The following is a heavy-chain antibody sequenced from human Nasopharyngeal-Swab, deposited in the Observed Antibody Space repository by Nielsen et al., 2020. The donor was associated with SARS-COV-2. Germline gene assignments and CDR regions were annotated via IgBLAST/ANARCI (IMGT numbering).Heavy chain of an antibody. Sequence: VRQAPGKGLEWVSVIYSGGSTYYADSVKGRFTISRDNSKNTLHLQMNSLRAEDTAVYYCARLGSSSWYANWFDPWGQGTLVTVSS. J-gene: IGHJ5*02. V-gene: IGHV3-53*01. CDR2: IYSGGST. CDR3: ARLGSSSWYANWFDP. D-gene: IGHD6-13*01.